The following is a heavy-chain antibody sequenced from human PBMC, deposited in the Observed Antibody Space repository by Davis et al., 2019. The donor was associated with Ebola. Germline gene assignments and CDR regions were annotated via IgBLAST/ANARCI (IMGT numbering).Heavy chain of an antibody. CDR1: GFTFSSYW. J-gene: IGHJ6*02. V-gene: IGHV3-7*01. CDR3: ARDGAYEFADNYYYYGMDV. D-gene: IGHD3/OR15-3a*01. CDR2: IKQDGSEK. Sequence: GESLKISCAASGFTFSSYWMSWVRQAPGKGLEWVANIKQDGSEKYYVDSVKGRFTISRDNAKNSLYLQMNSLRAEDTAVYYCARDGAYEFADNYYYYGMDVWGQGTTVTVSS.